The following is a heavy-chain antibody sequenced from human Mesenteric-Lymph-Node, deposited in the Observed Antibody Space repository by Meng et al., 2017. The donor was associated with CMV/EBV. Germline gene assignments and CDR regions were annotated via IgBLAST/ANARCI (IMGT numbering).Heavy chain of an antibody. V-gene: IGHV4-34*01. D-gene: IGHD6-19*01. Sequence: SETLSLTCAVYGGSFSGYYWSWIRQPPGKGLEWIGEIDHSGSTNHNPSLKSRVTILVHTSKNQLSLKLSSVTAADTAAYYCARRYSSGHYYFDYWGQGTLVTVSS. CDR1: GGSFSGYY. J-gene: IGHJ4*02. CDR2: IDHSGST. CDR3: ARRYSSGHYYFDY.